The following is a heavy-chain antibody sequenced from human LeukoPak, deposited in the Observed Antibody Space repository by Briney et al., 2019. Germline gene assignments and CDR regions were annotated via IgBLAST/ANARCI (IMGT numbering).Heavy chain of an antibody. D-gene: IGHD2-21*01. CDR1: GGSFSSYY. Sequence: SETLSLTCTVSGGSFSSYYWGWVRQPPGKGLEWIGNIYYSGSTYYNPSLKSRVTISVDTSKNQFSLKLSSVTAADTAVYYCARQIGQGRDYWGQGTLVTVSS. V-gene: IGHV4-39*01. J-gene: IGHJ4*02. CDR3: ARQIGQGRDY. CDR2: IYYSGST.